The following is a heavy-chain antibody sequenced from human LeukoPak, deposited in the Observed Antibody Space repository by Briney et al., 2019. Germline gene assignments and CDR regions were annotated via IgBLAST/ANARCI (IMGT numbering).Heavy chain of an antibody. J-gene: IGHJ4*02. Sequence: GGSLRLSCAASGFTFSSYGMHWVRQAPGKGLEWVAVISYDGSNKYYADSVKGRFTISRDNSKNTLYLQMNSLRTGDTSVYYCAKSHQQYSSGWYYFDYWGQGILVTVSS. D-gene: IGHD6-19*01. V-gene: IGHV3-30*18. CDR1: GFTFSSYG. CDR2: ISYDGSNK. CDR3: AKSHQQYSSGWYYFDY.